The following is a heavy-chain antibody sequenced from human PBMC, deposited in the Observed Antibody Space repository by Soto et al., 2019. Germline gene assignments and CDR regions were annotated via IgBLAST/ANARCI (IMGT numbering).Heavy chain of an antibody. CDR3: ARRKERSGPNYFDY. D-gene: IGHD6-25*01. CDR1: GYTFTTYD. CDR2: MNPYTGKA. V-gene: IGHV1-8*01. J-gene: IGHJ4*02. Sequence: GASVKVSCKASGYTFTTYDINWVRQAPGQGLEWKGWMNPYTGKAGYAQKFQGRVTMTRDNSISTAYMELSSLRSEDTAVYYCARRKERSGPNYFDYWGLGTLVTVS.